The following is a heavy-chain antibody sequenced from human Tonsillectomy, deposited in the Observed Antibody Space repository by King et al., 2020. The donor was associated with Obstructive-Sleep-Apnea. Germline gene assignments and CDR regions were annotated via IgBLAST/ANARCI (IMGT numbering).Heavy chain of an antibody. CDR3: ASLQRKQPWLEGAFDM. J-gene: IGHJ3*02. CDR2: IKSDGSST. Sequence: DVQLVESGGGLVQPGGSLRLSCAASGFTFSSYWMNWVRHDPGKGLVWVSSIKSDGSSTKYADFAQGRFTISRDNAKNTLYLHMNNVRGEDTAMYHCASLQRKQPWLEGAFDMWGQGTKVIVSS. V-gene: IGHV3-74*03. D-gene: IGHD5-18*01. CDR1: GFTFSSYW.